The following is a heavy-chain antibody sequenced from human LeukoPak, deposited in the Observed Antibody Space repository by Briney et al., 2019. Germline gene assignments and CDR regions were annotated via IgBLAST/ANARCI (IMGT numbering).Heavy chain of an antibody. CDR3: ARPGRNLYDSDWYFDL. CDR2: IYYSGST. V-gene: IGHV4-59*01. J-gene: IGHJ2*01. Sequence: KTSETLSLTCTVSGGSISSYYWSWIRQPPGKGLEWIGYIYYSGSTNYNPSLKSRVTISVDTSKNQFSLKLSSVTAADTAVYYCARPGRNLYDSDWYFDLRGRGTLVTVSS. D-gene: IGHD5/OR15-5a*01. CDR1: GGSISSYY.